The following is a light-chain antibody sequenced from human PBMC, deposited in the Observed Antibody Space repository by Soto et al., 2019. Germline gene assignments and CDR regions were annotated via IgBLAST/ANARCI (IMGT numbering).Light chain of an antibody. CDR1: NIGGKS. CDR2: DDS. V-gene: IGLV3-21*02. J-gene: IGLJ3*02. CDR3: QVWDSISDHWV. Sequence: SYELTQTSSVSVAPGQTARISCGGNNIGGKSVHWYQQKPGQAPVVVVYDDSDRPSGISERFSGSKSGNTATLTISRVEAGDEADYYCQVWDSISDHWVFGGGTKVTVL.